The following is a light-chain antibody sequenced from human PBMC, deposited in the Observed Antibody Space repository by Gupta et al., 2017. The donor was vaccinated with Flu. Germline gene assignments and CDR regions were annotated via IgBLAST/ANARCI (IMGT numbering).Light chain of an antibody. CDR2: WAS. V-gene: IGKV4-1*01. Sequence: NCKSSQSVLYSSNNKNYLAWYQQQPGQPPKLIIYWASTRESGVPDRFSGSGCGTDFTLTISSLQAEDVAVYYCQQYYSTPPAFGPGTKVDIK. J-gene: IGKJ3*01. CDR3: QQYYSTPPA. CDR1: QSVLYSSNNKNY.